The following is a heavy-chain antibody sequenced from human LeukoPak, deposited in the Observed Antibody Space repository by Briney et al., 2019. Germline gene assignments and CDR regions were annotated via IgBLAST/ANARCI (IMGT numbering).Heavy chain of an antibody. V-gene: IGHV3-48*01. Sequence: PGGSLRLSCAASGFTVNTYDMHWVRQAPGEGPEWIAYFGISGTIYYADSVRGRFTISRDNAKNSLFLQMNSLRVDDTAIYYCTGCGVYPYWGQGTPVTVSS. CDR3: TGCGVYPY. CDR2: FGISGTI. D-gene: IGHD5/OR15-5a*01. J-gene: IGHJ4*02. CDR1: GFTVNTYD.